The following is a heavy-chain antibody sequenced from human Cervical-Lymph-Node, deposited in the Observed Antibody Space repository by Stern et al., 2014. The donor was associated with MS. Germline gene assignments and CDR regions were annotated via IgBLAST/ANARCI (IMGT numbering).Heavy chain of an antibody. CDR2: ISDDGSNK. V-gene: IGHV3-30*01. Sequence: VQLVQSGGGVVQPETSLRLSCAASGFTFNTYTMHWVRQAPGKWLEWVALISDDGSNKHYADSVEGRFTISRDNSKNTLYLQMNSLRPDDTAVYYCARQSGSALDYWGQGTLVTVSS. CDR3: ARQSGSALDY. J-gene: IGHJ4*02. CDR1: GFTFNTYT. D-gene: IGHD1-1*01.